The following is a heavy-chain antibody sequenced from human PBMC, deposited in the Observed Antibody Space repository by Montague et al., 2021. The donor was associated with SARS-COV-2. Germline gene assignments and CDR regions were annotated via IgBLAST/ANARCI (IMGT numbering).Heavy chain of an antibody. CDR1: GGSISSSNYY. V-gene: IGHV4-39*07. Sequence: SETLSLTCTVAGGSISSSNYYGVWIRQPPGKGLEWFGTIAYSGSTYYNRCVKSRVTISIDRSKNQFSLKLNSVTAADTAVYYCASRRYSPSGSRWYLDLWGRGTLVTVSS. D-gene: IGHD3-10*01. CDR3: ASRRYSPSGSRWYLDL. J-gene: IGHJ2*01. CDR2: IAYSGST.